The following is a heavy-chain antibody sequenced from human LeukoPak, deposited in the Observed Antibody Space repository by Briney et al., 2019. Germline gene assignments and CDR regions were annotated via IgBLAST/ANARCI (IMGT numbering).Heavy chain of an antibody. J-gene: IGHJ4*02. CDR3: ASVIKTGVPATIDH. V-gene: IGHV4-39*01. CDR1: GGSISNSGYY. CDR2: IYYSGST. Sequence: SETLSLTCTVSGGSISNSGYYWGWIRQPPGKGLEWIGGIYYSGSTYYNPSLKSRVTISVDTSKNQFSLKLSSVTAADTAVYYCASVIKTGVPATIDHWGQGTPVTVSS. D-gene: IGHD2-21*01.